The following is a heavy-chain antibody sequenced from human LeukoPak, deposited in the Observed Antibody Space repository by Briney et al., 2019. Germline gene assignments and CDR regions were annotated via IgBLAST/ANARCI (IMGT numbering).Heavy chain of an antibody. Sequence: GGSLRLSCAASVFTFSSYAMHWVPQAPGKGLEGVAVISYDGSNKYYADSVKGRFTISRDNSKNTLYLQMNSLRAEDTAVYYCARDRGHSDFSSGPRYWGQGTLVTVSS. CDR3: ARDRGHSDFSSGPRY. V-gene: IGHV3-30-3*01. D-gene: IGHD3-3*01. J-gene: IGHJ4*02. CDR2: ISYDGSNK. CDR1: VFTFSSYA.